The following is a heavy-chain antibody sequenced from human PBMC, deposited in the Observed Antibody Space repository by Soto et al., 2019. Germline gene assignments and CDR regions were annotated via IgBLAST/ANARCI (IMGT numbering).Heavy chain of an antibody. CDR1: GYTFTGYY. CDR3: ATYAARSGYCYDSSCPDDGVDI. J-gene: IGHJ3*02. V-gene: IGHV1-2*04. D-gene: IGHD3-22*01. CDR2: INPNSGGT. Sequence: ASVKVSCKASGYTFTGYYMHWVRQAPGQGLEWMGWINPNSGGTNYAQKFQGWVTMTRDTSISTAYMELSRLRSDDTAVYYCATYAARSGYCYDSSCPDDGVDI.